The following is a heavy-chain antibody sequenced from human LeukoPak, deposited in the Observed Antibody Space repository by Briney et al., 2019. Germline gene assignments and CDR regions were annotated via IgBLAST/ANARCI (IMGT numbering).Heavy chain of an antibody. CDR3: ARVGRAHGAFDI. CDR1: GFTFSSYA. D-gene: IGHD2-15*01. J-gene: IGHJ3*02. V-gene: IGHV3-23*01. Sequence: GGSLRLSCAASGFTFSSYAMSWVRQAPGKGLEWVSAISGSGGSTSYAQKFQGRVTMTRDMSTSTVYMELSSLRSEDTAVYYCARVGRAHGAFDIWGQGTMVTVSS. CDR2: ISGSGGST.